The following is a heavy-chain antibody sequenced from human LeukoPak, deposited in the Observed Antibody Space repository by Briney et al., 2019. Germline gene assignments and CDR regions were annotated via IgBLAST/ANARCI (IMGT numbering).Heavy chain of an antibody. CDR3: ARDFVVVVAATHDAFDI. D-gene: IGHD2-15*01. J-gene: IGHJ3*02. CDR2: INPNSGGT. Sequence: ASVKVSCKASGDTFTGYYMHWVRQAPGQGLEWMGWINPNSGGTKFAQKFQGRVTMTRDTSISTAYMELSRLRSDDTAVYYCARDFVVVVAATHDAFDIWGQGTMVTVSS. CDR1: GDTFTGYY. V-gene: IGHV1-2*02.